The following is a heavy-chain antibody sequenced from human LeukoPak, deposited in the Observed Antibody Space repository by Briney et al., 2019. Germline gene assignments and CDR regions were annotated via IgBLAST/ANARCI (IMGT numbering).Heavy chain of an antibody. CDR3: AREKYNSSWSGYYYYGMDV. CDR1: GFTFSSYW. Sequence: PGGSLRLSCAASGFTFSSYWMSWVRQAPGKGLEWVANIKQDGSEKYYVDSVKGRFTISRDNAKNSLYLQMNSLRAEDTAVYYCAREKYNSSWSGYYYYGMDVWGQGTTVTVSS. V-gene: IGHV3-7*01. CDR2: IKQDGSEK. J-gene: IGHJ6*02. D-gene: IGHD6-13*01.